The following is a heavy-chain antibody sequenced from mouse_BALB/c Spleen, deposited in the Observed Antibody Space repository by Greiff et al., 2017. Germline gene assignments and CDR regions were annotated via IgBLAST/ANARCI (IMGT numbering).Heavy chain of an antibody. J-gene: IGHJ4*01. D-gene: IGHD1-1*01. Sequence: EVKLEESGPGLVKPSQSLSLTCSVTGYSITSGYYWNWIRQFPGNKLEWMGYISYDGSNNYNPSLKNRISITRDTSKNQFFLKLNSVTTEDTATYYCARALLLGAMDYWGQGTSVTVSS. CDR2: ISYDGSN. V-gene: IGHV3-6*02. CDR3: ARALLLGAMDY. CDR1: GYSITSGYY.